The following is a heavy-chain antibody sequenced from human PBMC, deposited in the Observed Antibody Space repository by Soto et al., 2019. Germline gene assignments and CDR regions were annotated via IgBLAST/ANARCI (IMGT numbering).Heavy chain of an antibody. V-gene: IGHV3-30*18. CDR2: ISYDGSNK. J-gene: IGHJ6*02. Sequence: GESLKISCAASGFTFSSYGMHWVRQAPGKGLEWVAVISYDGSNKYYADSVKDRFTISRDKSKNTLYVQMNSLRAEDTAVYYCAKDIVVVPAAIVYYYYYGMDVWGQGTTVTVS. D-gene: IGHD2-2*01. CDR1: GFTFSSYG. CDR3: AKDIVVVPAAIVYYYYYGMDV.